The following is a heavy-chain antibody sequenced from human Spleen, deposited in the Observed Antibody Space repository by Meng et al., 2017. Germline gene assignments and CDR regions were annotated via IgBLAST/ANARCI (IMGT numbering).Heavy chain of an antibody. CDR3: ARCYGGNSFAHFDS. D-gene: IGHD4-23*01. J-gene: IGHJ4*02. Sequence: GESLKISCAASGFSFGSYWMHWVRQGPGEGLVWVARIKGDGSSIDYADSVKGRFTISRDNAKNTLFLQMNSLSAEDTAVYYCARCYGGNSFAHFDSWGQGTLVTVSS. V-gene: IGHV3-74*01. CDR1: GFSFGSYW. CDR2: IKGDGSSI.